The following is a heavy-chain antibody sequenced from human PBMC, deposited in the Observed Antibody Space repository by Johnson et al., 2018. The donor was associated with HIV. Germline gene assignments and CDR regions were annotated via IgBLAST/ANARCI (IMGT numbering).Heavy chain of an antibody. CDR2: IGTAGDT. Sequence: VQLVESGGGLVQPGGSLRLSCAASGFTFSSYDMHWVRQATGKGLEWVSAIGTAGDTYYPGSAKGRLTISRENAKNYLELQMHSLRAGETAVYYCARGSEDAFDIWGQGTMVTVSS. CDR1: GFTFSSYD. J-gene: IGHJ3*02. V-gene: IGHV3-13*01. D-gene: IGHD1-26*01. CDR3: ARGSEDAFDI.